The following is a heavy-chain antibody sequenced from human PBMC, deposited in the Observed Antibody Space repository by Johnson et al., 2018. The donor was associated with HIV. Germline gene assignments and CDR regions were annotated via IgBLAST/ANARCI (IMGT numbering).Heavy chain of an antibody. Sequence: VQLVESGGGVVQPGRSLRLSCAASGFTFSSYAMHWVRQAPGKGLEWVAVISYDGSNKYYADSVKGRFTISRDNSKNTLYLQMNSLRAEDTAVYYCARDPDSSCYYLGAFDIWGQGTMVTVSS. D-gene: IGHD3-22*01. V-gene: IGHV3-30-3*01. CDR3: ARDPDSSCYYLGAFDI. CDR1: GFTFSSYA. CDR2: ISYDGSNK. J-gene: IGHJ3*02.